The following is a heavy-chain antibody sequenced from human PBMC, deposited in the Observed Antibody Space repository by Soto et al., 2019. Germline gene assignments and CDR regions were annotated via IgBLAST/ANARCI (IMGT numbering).Heavy chain of an antibody. CDR3: VKPTLRGDAFDI. CDR1: GFTFSSYG. Sequence: GGSLRLSCAASGFTFSSYGMHWVRQAPGKGKEWVAVISYDGNNEYYADSLKGRFTISRDNSKNTVYLQMSSLRVEDTTVDFCVKPTLRGDAFDIWGQGTMVTVSS. J-gene: IGHJ3*02. CDR2: ISYDGNNE. V-gene: IGHV3-30*18.